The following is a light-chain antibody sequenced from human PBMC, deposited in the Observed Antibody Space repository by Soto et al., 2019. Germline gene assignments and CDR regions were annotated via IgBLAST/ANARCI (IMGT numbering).Light chain of an antibody. Sequence: EIVMTQSPATLSVSPGERATLSCRASQSVSSNLAWYQQKPGQAPRLLIYGASNRATGIPARFSGGGSGTDFTLTIDNLEPEDFAIYYCQQRSNWPPITFGQGTRLEIK. J-gene: IGKJ5*01. CDR1: QSVSSN. V-gene: IGKV3-11*01. CDR3: QQRSNWPPIT. CDR2: GAS.